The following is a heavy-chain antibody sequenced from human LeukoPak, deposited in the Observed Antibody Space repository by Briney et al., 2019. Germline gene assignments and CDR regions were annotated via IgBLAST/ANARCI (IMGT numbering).Heavy chain of an antibody. CDR1: GFTFTNYA. Sequence: GGSLRLSCAASGFTFTNYAMSWVRQAPGKGLDFVSSTSNSGEATNYADSVKGRFTISRDNSKNTLYLQMNSLRAEDTAVYYCARGLWWSKYYFDYWGQGTLVTVSS. CDR2: TSNSGEAT. CDR3: ARGLWWSKYYFDY. J-gene: IGHJ4*02. D-gene: IGHD2-21*01. V-gene: IGHV3-23*01.